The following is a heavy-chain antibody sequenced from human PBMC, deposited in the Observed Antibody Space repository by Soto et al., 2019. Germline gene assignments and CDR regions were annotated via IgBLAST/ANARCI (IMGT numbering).Heavy chain of an antibody. CDR2: INHSGST. CDR1: CGSFSGYC. J-gene: IGHJ4*02. V-gene: IGHV4-34*01. CDR3: ARGGRSYDILTGSRGLDY. D-gene: IGHD3-9*01. Sequence: XETLSLPCAVYCGSFSGYCWSWIRQPPGKGLEWIGEINHSGSTNYNPSLKSRVTISVDTSKNQFSLKLSSVTAADTAVYYCARGGRSYDILTGSRGLDYWGQGTLVTVSS.